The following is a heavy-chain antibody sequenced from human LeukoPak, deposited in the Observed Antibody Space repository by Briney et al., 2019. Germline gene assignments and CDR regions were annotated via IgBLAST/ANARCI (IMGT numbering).Heavy chain of an antibody. V-gene: IGHV3-74*01. CDR1: GFTFSSYW. J-gene: IGHJ4*02. CDR2: INGDGRNI. CDR3: VRDKNWAFDY. D-gene: IGHD7-27*01. Sequence: GGSLRLSCVASGFTFSSYWMHWVRQDPRKGLVWVSRINGDGRNINYADSVRGRFTISRDNAKNTLYLQINTLRVEDTAVYYCVRDKNWAFDYWGQGTLVTVSS.